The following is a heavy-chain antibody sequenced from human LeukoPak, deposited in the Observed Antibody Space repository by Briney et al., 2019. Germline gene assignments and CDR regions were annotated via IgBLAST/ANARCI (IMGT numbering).Heavy chain of an antibody. CDR1: GFTVSSNY. J-gene: IGHJ6*02. CDR2: IYSGGST. Sequence: GGSLRLSCAASGFTVSSNYMNWVRQAPGKGLEWVSVIYSGGSTYYADSVKGRFTISRDNSKNTLYLQMNSLRAEDTAVYYCARDRWGYPNDYYGMDVWGQGTTVTVSS. CDR3: ARDRWGYPNDYYGMDV. D-gene: IGHD3-16*01. V-gene: IGHV3-53*01.